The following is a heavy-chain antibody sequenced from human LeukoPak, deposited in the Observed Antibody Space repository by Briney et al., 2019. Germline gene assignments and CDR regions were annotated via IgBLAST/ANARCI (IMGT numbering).Heavy chain of an antibody. Sequence: SGGSLRLSCAASGFPFNTYAMNWVRQAPGKGLEWVSTITGSGDDTYYADSARGRFTISRDNSKNTLYLQMNTLRVEDTAVYYCAKGSVVADIYFDSWGQGTLATVSS. CDR1: GFPFNTYA. D-gene: IGHD2-15*01. J-gene: IGHJ4*02. V-gene: IGHV3-23*01. CDR3: AKGSVVADIYFDS. CDR2: ITGSGDDT.